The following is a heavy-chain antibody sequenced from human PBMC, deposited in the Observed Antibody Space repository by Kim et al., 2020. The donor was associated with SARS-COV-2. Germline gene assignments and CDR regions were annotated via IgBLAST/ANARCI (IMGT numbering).Heavy chain of an antibody. Sequence: GGSLRLSCTASGFSFMNYAISWVRQAPGKGLEWVSVISGSGRTTQYADFVKGRFSMSRDNSKDTLYLQMNNLRAEDTAIYYCAKDRTTTALAATFDHWGQGTLVTVSS. CDR2: ISGSGRTT. CDR1: GFSFMNYA. J-gene: IGHJ4*02. V-gene: IGHV3-23*01. D-gene: IGHD6-19*01. CDR3: AKDRTTTALAATFDH.